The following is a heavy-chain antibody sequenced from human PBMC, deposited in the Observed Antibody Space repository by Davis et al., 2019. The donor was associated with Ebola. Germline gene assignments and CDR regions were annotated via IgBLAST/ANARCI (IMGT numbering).Heavy chain of an antibody. Sequence: ASVKVSCKAPGHTFSNYAMHWVRQAPGQRLEGMGWIHGGNGNRKYSQKFQGRVTITMDTSASTAYMELSSLRSEDTAVYYCARATFAYNSGWYADYWGPGSLVTVSS. CDR2: IHGGNGNR. CDR3: ARATFAYNSGWYADY. CDR1: GHTFSNYA. V-gene: IGHV1-3*01. J-gene: IGHJ4*02. D-gene: IGHD6-19*01.